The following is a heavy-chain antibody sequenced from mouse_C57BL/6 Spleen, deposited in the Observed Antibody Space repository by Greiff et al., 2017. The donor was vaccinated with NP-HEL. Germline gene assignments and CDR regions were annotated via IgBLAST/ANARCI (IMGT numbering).Heavy chain of an antibody. CDR3: ARSLYYYGSRGYAMDY. CDR1: GYSFTGYY. CDR2: INPSTGGT. Sequence: VQLQQSGPELVKPGASVKISCKASGYSFTGYYMNWVKQSPEKSLEWIGEINPSTGGTTYNQKFKAKATLTVDKYSSTAYMQLKSLTSEDSAVYYCARSLYYYGSRGYAMDYWGQGTSVTVAS. D-gene: IGHD1-1*01. J-gene: IGHJ4*01. V-gene: IGHV1-42*01.